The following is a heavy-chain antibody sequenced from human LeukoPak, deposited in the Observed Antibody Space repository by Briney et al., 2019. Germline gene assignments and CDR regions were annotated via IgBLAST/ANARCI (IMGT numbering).Heavy chain of an antibody. D-gene: IGHD6-13*01. J-gene: IGHJ4*02. Sequence: GTLRLSCAASGFTFSSYRMSWVRQAPGKGLEWVANIKQDGSEKYYVDSVKGRFTISRDNAKNSLYLQMNSLRAEDTAVYYCARDRRYSSSWYFDYWGQGTLVTVSS. CDR2: IKQDGSEK. CDR3: ARDRRYSSSWYFDY. V-gene: IGHV3-7*01. CDR1: GFTFSSYR.